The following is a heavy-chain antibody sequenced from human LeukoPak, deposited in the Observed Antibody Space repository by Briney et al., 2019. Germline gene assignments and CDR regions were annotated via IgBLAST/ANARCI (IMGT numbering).Heavy chain of an antibody. V-gene: IGHV3-30*04. Sequence: GGSLRLSCAASGFTFSDYSLQWVRQAPGKGLEWVALISYDGSDKYYADSVKGRFTISRGNSQDTLYLQMNSLGADDTAVYYCASPKGKYIGNYPLEYWGQGTLVTVSS. CDR2: ISYDGSDK. D-gene: IGHD1-26*01. CDR1: GFTFSDYS. CDR3: ASPKGKYIGNYPLEY. J-gene: IGHJ4*02.